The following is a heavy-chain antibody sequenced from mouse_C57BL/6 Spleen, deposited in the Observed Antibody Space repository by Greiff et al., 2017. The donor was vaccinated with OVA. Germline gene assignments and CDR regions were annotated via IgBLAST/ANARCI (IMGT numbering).Heavy chain of an antibody. D-gene: IGHD4-1*01. CDR1: GYTFTSYT. CDR3: ARKLALFDY. V-gene: IGHV1-4*01. Sequence: VQVVESGAELARPGASVKMSCKASGYTFTSYTMHWVKQRPGQGLEWIGYINPSSGYTKYNQKFKDKATLTADKSSSTAYMQLSSLTSEDSAVYYCARKLALFDYWGQGTTLTVSS. CDR2: INPSSGYT. J-gene: IGHJ2*01.